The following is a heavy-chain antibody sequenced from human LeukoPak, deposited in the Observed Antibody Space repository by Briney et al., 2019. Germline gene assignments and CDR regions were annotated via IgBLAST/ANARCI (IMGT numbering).Heavy chain of an antibody. CDR1: GGSISSSNW. CDR3: ARAQRSEWLVLPNLFDP. CDR2: IYHSGST. J-gene: IGHJ5*02. D-gene: IGHD6-19*01. V-gene: IGHV4-4*02. Sequence: SETLSLTCAVSGGSISSSNWWSWVRQPPGKGLEWIGEIYHSGSTNYNPSLKSRVTISVDKSKNQFSLKLSSVTAADTAVYYCARAQRSEWLVLPNLFDPWGQGTLVTVSS.